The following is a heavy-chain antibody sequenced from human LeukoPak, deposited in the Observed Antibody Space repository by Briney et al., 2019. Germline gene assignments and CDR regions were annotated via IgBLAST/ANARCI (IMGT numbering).Heavy chain of an antibody. D-gene: IGHD6-19*01. Sequence: GGSLRLSCAASGFTFTNFWMTWVRQAPGKGLERVATIKQDATEIYYVDSVKGRFTISRDNAHNSLYLQMNTLRAEDTAVYYCARTGSGWQPGDYWGQGTLVTVSS. J-gene: IGHJ4*02. CDR2: IKQDATEI. CDR1: GFTFTNFW. CDR3: ARTGSGWQPGDY. V-gene: IGHV3-7*03.